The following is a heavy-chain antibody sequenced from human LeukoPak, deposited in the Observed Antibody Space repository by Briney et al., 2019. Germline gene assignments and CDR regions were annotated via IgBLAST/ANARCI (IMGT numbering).Heavy chain of an antibody. CDR1: GFTFDDYA. V-gene: IGHV3-9*01. Sequence: HPGGSLRLSCAASGFTFDDYAMHWVRQAPGKGLEWVSGISWNSGHKGYADSVKGRFTISRDNAKNSLYLRMNSLRAEDTALYYCAKDRRPTVSGGYFDLWGRGTLVIVSS. J-gene: IGHJ2*01. CDR3: AKDRRPTVSGGYFDL. D-gene: IGHD3-10*01. CDR2: ISWNSGHK.